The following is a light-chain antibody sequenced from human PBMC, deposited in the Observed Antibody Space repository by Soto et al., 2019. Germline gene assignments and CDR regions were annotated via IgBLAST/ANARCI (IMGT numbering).Light chain of an antibody. CDR3: QQYNSYSPT. Sequence: DIQMTQSPSTLSASVGDRVTITCRASQSISTWLAWYQQEPGKAPKRLIHKASSLQSGVPSRFSGSGSGTDFTLTISSLHPDDSATYYCQQYNSYSPTFGQGTRVDIK. J-gene: IGKJ1*01. V-gene: IGKV1-5*03. CDR2: KAS. CDR1: QSISTW.